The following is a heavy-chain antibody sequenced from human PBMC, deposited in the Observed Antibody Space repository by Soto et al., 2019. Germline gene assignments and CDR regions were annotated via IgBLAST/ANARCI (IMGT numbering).Heavy chain of an antibody. CDR3: ARGHYYYGMDV. CDR1: NGSVSSGTYS. CDR2: IYYSGTT. Sequence: SETLYLTCTVSNGSVSSGTYSWSWVRQPPGKGLEWIGYIYYSGTTYYTPSLKSRLTMSMDRANDHFSLNLTSVTAADTAVYFCARGHYYYGMDVWGQGITVTVS. V-gene: IGHV4-30-2*01. J-gene: IGHJ6*02.